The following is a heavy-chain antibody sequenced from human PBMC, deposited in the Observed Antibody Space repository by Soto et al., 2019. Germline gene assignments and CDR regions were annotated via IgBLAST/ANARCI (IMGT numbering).Heavy chain of an antibody. CDR1: GYTFISYA. D-gene: IGHD5-12*01. Sequence: ASVKVSCKASGYTFISYAMHWVRQAPGQRLEWMGWINAGNGNTKYSQKFQGRVNITRDTSASTAYMELSSLRSEDTAVYYCARDRGTWGVATRYYYYYGMDVWGQGTTVTVSS. CDR3: ARDRGTWGVATRYYYYYGMDV. CDR2: INAGNGNT. V-gene: IGHV1-3*01. J-gene: IGHJ6*02.